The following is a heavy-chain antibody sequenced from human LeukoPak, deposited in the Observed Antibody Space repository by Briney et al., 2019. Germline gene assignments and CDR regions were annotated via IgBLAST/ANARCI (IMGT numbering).Heavy chain of an antibody. CDR1: GGSISSYY. CDR2: IYYSGST. D-gene: IGHD3-10*01. J-gene: IGHJ4*02. V-gene: IGHV4-59*01. CDR3: ARGARTMVRGVIIY. Sequence: SETLSLTCTVSGGSISSYYWSWIRQPPGKGLEWIGYIYYSGSTNYNPSLKSRVTISVDTSKNQFSLKLSSVTAADTAVYYCARGARTMVRGVIIYWGQGTLVTVSS.